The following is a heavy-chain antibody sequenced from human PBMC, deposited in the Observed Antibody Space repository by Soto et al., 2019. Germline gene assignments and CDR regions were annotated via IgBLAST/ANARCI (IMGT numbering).Heavy chain of an antibody. V-gene: IGHV3-23*01. CDR1: GFTFSNYA. Sequence: EVQLLESGGGLVQPGGSLRLSCAASGFTFSNYAMSWVRQAPGKGLEWVSTISTSGGSTYSADSVKGRFTISRDNSKNTLYLQMNSLRAEDTAVYYCARDGLGAYTYGSYYFDYWGQGTLVRLL. CDR3: ARDGLGAYTYGSYYFDY. D-gene: IGHD5-18*01. CDR2: ISTSGGST. J-gene: IGHJ4*02.